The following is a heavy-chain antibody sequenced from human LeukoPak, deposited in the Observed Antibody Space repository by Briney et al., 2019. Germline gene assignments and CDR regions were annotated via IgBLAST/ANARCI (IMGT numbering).Heavy chain of an antibody. CDR2: IGGSGGST. Sequence: PGGSLRLSCAASGFTFSSYAMSWVRQAPGKGLEWVSAIGGSGGSTYYADSVKGRFTISRDNSKNTLYLQMNSLRAEDTAVYYCAKDFQWLGTFDYWGQGTLVTVSS. V-gene: IGHV3-23*01. CDR1: GFTFSSYA. CDR3: AKDFQWLGTFDY. J-gene: IGHJ4*02. D-gene: IGHD6-19*01.